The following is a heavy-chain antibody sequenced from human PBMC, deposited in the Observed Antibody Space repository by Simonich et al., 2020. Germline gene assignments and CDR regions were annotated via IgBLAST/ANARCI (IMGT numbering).Heavy chain of an antibody. CDR2: ISSSRSYK. CDR1: EFTVSSYR. Sequence: EVQLVESGGGLGKPGGCLSLSCAASEFTVSSYRMNWVRQAPGMWLGGSSSISSSRSYKYEADSVKGRFTSSRDNAKNSLYLQMNSLRAEDTAVYYCARDRGTGVPMDYWGQGTLVTVSS. V-gene: IGHV3-21*01. CDR3: ARDRGTGVPMDY. J-gene: IGHJ4*02. D-gene: IGHD7-27*01.